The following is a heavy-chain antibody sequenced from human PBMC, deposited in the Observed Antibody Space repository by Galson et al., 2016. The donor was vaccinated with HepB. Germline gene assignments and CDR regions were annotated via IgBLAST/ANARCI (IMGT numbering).Heavy chain of an antibody. CDR1: GVTFNSHS. Sequence: SVKVSCKVSGVTFNSHSINWVRQAPGQGLEWLGMISPILGLVNYAQKVHGRLTITADKSTNTAYMELRSLGSEDTAIYYCARDFVGDDYGDFDGAFDVWGQGTVVTVS. CDR3: ARDFVGDDYGDFDGAFDV. D-gene: IGHD4-17*01. V-gene: IGHV1-69*04. J-gene: IGHJ3*01. CDR2: ISPILGLV.